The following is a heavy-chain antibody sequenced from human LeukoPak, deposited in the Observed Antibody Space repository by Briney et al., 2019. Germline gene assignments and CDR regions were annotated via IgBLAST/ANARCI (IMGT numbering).Heavy chain of an antibody. Sequence: GASVKVSCKTSGYTFTGHYLHWVRQAPGQGLEWMGWINPNSGGTKYAQRFQGRVTMTRDTSISTAYMELSRLRSDDTAVYYCARAEYFGAGSYSYYFDYWGQGTLVTVSS. V-gene: IGHV1-2*02. CDR2: INPNSGGT. J-gene: IGHJ4*02. D-gene: IGHD3-10*01. CDR3: ARAEYFGAGSYSYYFDY. CDR1: GYTFTGHY.